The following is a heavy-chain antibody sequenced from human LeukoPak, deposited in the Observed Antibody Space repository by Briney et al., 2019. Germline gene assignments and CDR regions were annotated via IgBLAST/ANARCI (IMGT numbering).Heavy chain of an antibody. J-gene: IGHJ4*02. D-gene: IGHD2-15*01. V-gene: IGHV3-7*01. CDR1: GFTFSSYW. CDR2: IKQDGSEK. Sequence: GGSLRLSCAASGFTFSSYWMSWIRQAPGKGLEWVANIKQDGSEKYYVDPVKGRFTISRDNAKNSLYLRMNSLRAEDTAVYYCARLADLGYCSGGSCYQPHGDFDYWGQGTLVTVSS. CDR3: ARLADLGYCSGGSCYQPHGDFDY.